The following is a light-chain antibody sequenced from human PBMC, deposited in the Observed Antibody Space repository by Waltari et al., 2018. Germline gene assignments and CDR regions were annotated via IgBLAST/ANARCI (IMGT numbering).Light chain of an antibody. CDR1: QSVLYSSNNKNY. CDR2: CAS. V-gene: IGKV4-1*01. Sequence: DIVMTQSPDSLAVSLGERATINSKSSQSVLYSSNNKNYLAWYQQKPGQPPKLLIYCASTRESGVPDRFSGSGSGTDFTLTISSLQAEDVAVYYCQQYYSTPDTFGQGTKLEIK. CDR3: QQYYSTPDT. J-gene: IGKJ2*01.